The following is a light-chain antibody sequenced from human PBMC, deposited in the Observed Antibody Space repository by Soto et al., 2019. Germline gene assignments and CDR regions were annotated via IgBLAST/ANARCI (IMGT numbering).Light chain of an antibody. CDR3: QQYDSYPYT. CDR2: DAS. V-gene: IGKV1-5*01. Sequence: DIQMTQSPSTLSASVGDRVTITCRASQSISSWLAWYQQKPGKAPKLLIYDASSLESWVPSRFSGRGSGTECTLTISSLQTDDFATYYCQQYDSYPYTFGQGTKLEIK. CDR1: QSISSW. J-gene: IGKJ2*01.